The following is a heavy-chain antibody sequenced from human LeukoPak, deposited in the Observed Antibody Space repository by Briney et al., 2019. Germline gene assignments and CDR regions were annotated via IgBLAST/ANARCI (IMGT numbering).Heavy chain of an antibody. V-gene: IGHV3-21*01. J-gene: IGHJ3*02. CDR3: ARVAGSDAFDI. CDR2: ISSSSSYI. D-gene: IGHD3-10*01. CDR1: GFTFSSYS. Sequence: PGGSLRLSCAASGFTFSSYSMNWVRQAPGKGLEWVSSISSSSSYIYYADSVEGRFTISRDNAKNSLYLQMNSLRAEDTAVYYCARVAGSDAFDIWGQGTMVTVSS.